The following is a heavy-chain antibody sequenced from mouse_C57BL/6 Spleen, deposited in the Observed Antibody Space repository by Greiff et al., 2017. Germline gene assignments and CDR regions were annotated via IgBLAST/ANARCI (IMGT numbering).Heavy chain of an antibody. J-gene: IGHJ1*03. D-gene: IGHD1-1*01. CDR1: GFTFSSYG. CDR3: ARQDGSSYWYFDV. CDR2: ISSGGSYT. Sequence: EVKLVESGGDLVKPGGSLKLSCAASGFTFSSYGMSWVRQTPDKRLEWVATISSGGSYTNYPDSVKGRFTISRDNAKNTLYLQMSSLKSEDTAMYYGARQDGSSYWYFDVWGTGTTVTVSS. V-gene: IGHV5-6*01.